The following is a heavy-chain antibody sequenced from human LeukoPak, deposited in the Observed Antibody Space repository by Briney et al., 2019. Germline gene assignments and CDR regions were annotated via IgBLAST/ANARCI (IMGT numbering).Heavy chain of an antibody. J-gene: IGHJ3*02. CDR2: INSDGSST. V-gene: IGHV3-74*01. D-gene: IGHD4-17*01. CDR3: ASESYGLDAFDI. Sequence: GGSLRLSCAASGFTFSSYWMHWVRQAPGKGLVWVSRINSDGSSTSYADSVKGRFTISRDNAKNTLYLQMNSLKAEDTAVYYCASESYGLDAFDIWGQGTMVTVSS. CDR1: GFTFSSYW.